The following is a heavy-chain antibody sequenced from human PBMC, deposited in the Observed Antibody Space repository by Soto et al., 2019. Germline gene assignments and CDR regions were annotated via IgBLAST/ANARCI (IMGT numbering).Heavy chain of an antibody. J-gene: IGHJ6*02. Sequence: EVQLVESGGGLVQPGRSLRLSCAASGFTFDDYAMHWVRQAPGKGLEWVSGISWNSGSIGYADSVKGRFTISRDNAKNSLYLQMNSLRAEDTALYYCAKDIEAAAPYYYYGMDVWGQGTTVTVSS. D-gene: IGHD6-13*01. CDR3: AKDIEAAAPYYYYGMDV. CDR2: ISWNSGSI. CDR1: GFTFDDYA. V-gene: IGHV3-9*01.